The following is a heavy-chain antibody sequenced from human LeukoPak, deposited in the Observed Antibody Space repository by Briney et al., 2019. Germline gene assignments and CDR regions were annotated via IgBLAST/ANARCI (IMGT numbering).Heavy chain of an antibody. CDR1: GFNVSSNY. V-gene: IGHV3-66*02. Sequence: GGSLRLSCAASGFNVSSNYMTWIRQAPGKGLEWVSLIYGADAAYYAESVRGRFMISRDNLKNTLFLQMNSLRVEDTAVYYCVTSTGQQFIPYDYCGQGTHVTVSS. CDR3: VTSTGQQFIPYDY. J-gene: IGHJ4*02. D-gene: IGHD6-13*01. CDR2: IYGADAA.